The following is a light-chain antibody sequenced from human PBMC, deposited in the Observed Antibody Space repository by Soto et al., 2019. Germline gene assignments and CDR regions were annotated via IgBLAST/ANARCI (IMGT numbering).Light chain of an antibody. Sequence: EIVLTQSPATLSLSPGERATLSCRASQSVSSYLAWYQQKPGQAPRLLIYGASSRATGLPDRFSGSGSGTDFTLTISRLEPEDFAVYYCQQRSNWPREITFGQGTRLEIK. CDR1: QSVSSY. V-gene: IGKV3-11*01. J-gene: IGKJ5*01. CDR2: GAS. CDR3: QQRSNWPREIT.